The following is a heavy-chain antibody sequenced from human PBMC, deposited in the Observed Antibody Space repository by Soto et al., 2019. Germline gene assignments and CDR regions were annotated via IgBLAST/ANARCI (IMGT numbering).Heavy chain of an antibody. J-gene: IGHJ4*02. Sequence: PGGTLRLSCAASGFTFSSYAMSWVRQAPGKEQEWVSAISGSGGSTYYADPVKGRFTISRDNSKNTLYLQMNSLRAEDTAVYYCAKVSSERGVPRLFDYWGQGTLVTVSS. D-gene: IGHD3-10*01. CDR3: AKVSSERGVPRLFDY. V-gene: IGHV3-23*01. CDR1: GFTFSSYA. CDR2: ISGSGGST.